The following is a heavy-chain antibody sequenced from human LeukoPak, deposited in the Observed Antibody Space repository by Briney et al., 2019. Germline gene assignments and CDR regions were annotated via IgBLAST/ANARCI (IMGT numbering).Heavy chain of an antibody. CDR3: ARKYYYASGIYYDF. CDR1: GGSFSGYF. J-gene: IGHJ4*02. V-gene: IGHV4-34*01. Sequence: PSETLSLTCAVCGGSFSGYFWGWIRQPPGKGLEWIGEIYDSGTMNYNPSLKSRVTMSVDTSKNQFSLRLNSVTAADTAVYYCARKYYYASGIYYDFWGQGTLVTVSS. D-gene: IGHD3-10*01. CDR2: IYDSGTM.